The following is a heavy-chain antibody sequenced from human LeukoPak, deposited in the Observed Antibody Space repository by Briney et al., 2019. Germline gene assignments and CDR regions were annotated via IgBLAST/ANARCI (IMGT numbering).Heavy chain of an antibody. J-gene: IGHJ4*02. Sequence: PGGSLRLSCAASGFTFSNSWMHWVRQTPGKGPVWVSCINTDGNIMRYADSVKGRFTISRDNAKNTLYLQMNSLRAEDTAVYYCASTGSYWGQGTLVTVSS. CDR2: INTDGNIM. CDR3: ASTGSY. CDR1: GFTFSNSW. D-gene: IGHD1-26*01. V-gene: IGHV3-74*01.